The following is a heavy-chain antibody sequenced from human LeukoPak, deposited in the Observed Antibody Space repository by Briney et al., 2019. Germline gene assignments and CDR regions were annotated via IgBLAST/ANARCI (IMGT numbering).Heavy chain of an antibody. Sequence: SETLSLTCTVSGGSISGYYWSWIRQPPGKGLEWIGEINHSGSTNYNPSLKSRVTISVDTSKNQFSLKLSSVTAADTAVYYCARETTGDYDSSGYYQDFDYWGQGTLVTVSS. J-gene: IGHJ4*02. CDR1: GGSISGYY. CDR2: INHSGST. V-gene: IGHV4-34*01. CDR3: ARETTGDYDSSGYYQDFDY. D-gene: IGHD3-22*01.